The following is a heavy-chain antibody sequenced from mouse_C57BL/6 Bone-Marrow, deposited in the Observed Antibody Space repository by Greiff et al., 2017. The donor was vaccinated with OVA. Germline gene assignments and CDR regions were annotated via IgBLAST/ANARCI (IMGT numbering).Heavy chain of an antibody. D-gene: IGHD3-1*01. CDR1: GFTFSSYG. CDR3: ARRGLWYFEV. Sequence: VQLQQSGGDLVKPGGSLKLSCAASGFTFSSYGMSWVRQTPDKRLAWVATISSGGSYTYYPDSVQGRFTISLDNAKNTLYLQMSSRKSEDTAMYYCARRGLWYFEVWGTGTTVTVSS. J-gene: IGHJ1*03. CDR2: ISSGGSYT. V-gene: IGHV5-6*01.